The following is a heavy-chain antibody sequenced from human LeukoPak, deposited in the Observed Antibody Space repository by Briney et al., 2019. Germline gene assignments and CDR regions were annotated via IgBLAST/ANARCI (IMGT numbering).Heavy chain of an antibody. CDR2: IYNHGST. CDR3: ARNILFAFDI. CDR1: GFTLSMGY. J-gene: IGHJ3*02. V-gene: IGHV3-53*01. Sequence: PGGALRLSGAASGFTLSMGYMSCVRQAPGKWLEWFSIIYNHGSTYYAHSMKGRFTISRDTYKNTMYLQVNSLRAEDTAMYYCARNILFAFDIWGQGTMVTVSS.